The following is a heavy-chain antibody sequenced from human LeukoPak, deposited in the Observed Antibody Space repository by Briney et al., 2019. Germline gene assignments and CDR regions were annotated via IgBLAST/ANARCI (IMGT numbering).Heavy chain of an antibody. Sequence: SETLSLTCAVSGGSISSSNWWSWVRQPPGKGLEWIGEIYHSGSTNYNPSLKSRVTISVDKSKNQFSLKLSSVTAADTAVYYCARASVRWELIFDYWGQGTLVTVSS. V-gene: IGHV4-4*02. CDR2: IYHSGST. D-gene: IGHD1-26*01. CDR3: ARASVRWELIFDY. J-gene: IGHJ4*02. CDR1: GGSISSSNW.